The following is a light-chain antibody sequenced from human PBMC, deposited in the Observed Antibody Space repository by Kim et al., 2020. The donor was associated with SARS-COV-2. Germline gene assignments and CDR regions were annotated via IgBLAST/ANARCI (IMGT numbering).Light chain of an antibody. CDR1: SLRSQF. Sequence: SSELTQDPAVSAALGQTATMTCQGDSLRSQFANWYQQSPGQSPVLVLHGRNSRPSGIPDRFSGFRSGDTASLAINGARAEGEADYYCTSRDNSGYHVIFGGGTQLTVL. CDR2: GRN. CDR3: TSRDNSGYHVI. V-gene: IGLV3-19*01. J-gene: IGLJ2*01.